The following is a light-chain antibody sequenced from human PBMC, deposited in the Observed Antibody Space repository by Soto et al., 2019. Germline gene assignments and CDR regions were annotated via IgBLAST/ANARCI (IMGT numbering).Light chain of an antibody. J-gene: IGKJ1*01. CDR3: QQYNNWPPWT. CDR2: DAS. Sequence: ILMTQSPATLSVSPGERATLSCRASQSVSTNLAWYQQKPGQAPRLLIYDASTRATGIPARFSGSGSGTEFTLTISGLQSEEFAVYYCQQYNNWPPWTFGQGTKVEIK. V-gene: IGKV3-15*01. CDR1: QSVSTN.